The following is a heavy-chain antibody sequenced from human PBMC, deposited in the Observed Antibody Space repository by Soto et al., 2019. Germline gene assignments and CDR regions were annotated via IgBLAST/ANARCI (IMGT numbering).Heavy chain of an antibody. D-gene: IGHD2-15*01. J-gene: IGHJ2*01. V-gene: IGHV3-33*05. Sequence: GKGLEWVAVISDDGSNKYYADSVKGRFTIPRDNSKNTLYLQMSSLTDEDTAVYYCAIFFFQAEDGIRDTVPVSAFLLNRSSDL. CDR2: ISDDGSNK. CDR3: AIFFFQAEDGIRDTVPVSAFLLNRSSDL.